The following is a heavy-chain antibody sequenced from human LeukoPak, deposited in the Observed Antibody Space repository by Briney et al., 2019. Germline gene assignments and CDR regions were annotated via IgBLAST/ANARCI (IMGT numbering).Heavy chain of an antibody. Sequence: GGSLRLSCAASGFTFSSYAMSWVRQAPGKGLEWVANMNQDGSEIYYLDSVKGRFTISRDNAKNSVYLQMNSLRAEDTAVFYCARDQYDTWSRRGNFDSWGQGTLVIVSS. J-gene: IGHJ4*02. D-gene: IGHD3-3*01. CDR2: MNQDGSEI. CDR3: ARDQYDTWSRRGNFDS. V-gene: IGHV3-7*03. CDR1: GFTFSSYA.